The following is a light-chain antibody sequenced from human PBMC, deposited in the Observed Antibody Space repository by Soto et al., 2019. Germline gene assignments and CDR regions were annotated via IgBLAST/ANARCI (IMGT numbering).Light chain of an antibody. J-gene: IGKJ1*01. V-gene: IGKV1-5*01. CDR1: QGIGVW. Sequence: DIQMTQSPSTLSSFVGDRVTITCRASQGIGVWLAWYQQKPGKAPKLLIYDASNLQTGVPSRFSGSGSGTEFTLTISRLHPDDFATYYCQQYDVDSGTFGQGTKVDIK. CDR3: QQYDVDSGT. CDR2: DAS.